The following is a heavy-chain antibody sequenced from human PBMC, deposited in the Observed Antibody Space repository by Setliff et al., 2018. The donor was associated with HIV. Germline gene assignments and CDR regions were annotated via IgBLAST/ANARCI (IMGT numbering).Heavy chain of an antibody. V-gene: IGHV3-23*01. Sequence: PGGSLRLSCAASGFTFSDHAMSWVRQAPGKGLEWVSAISGSGRGTYYADSVKGRFTISRDKSKNTLYLQLNSLRAEDTAVYYCAKHECSGGCYYYMDVWGKGIMVTVSS. J-gene: IGHJ6*03. CDR1: GFTFSDHA. D-gene: IGHD2-15*01. CDR2: ISGSGRGT. CDR3: AKHECSGGCYYYMDV.